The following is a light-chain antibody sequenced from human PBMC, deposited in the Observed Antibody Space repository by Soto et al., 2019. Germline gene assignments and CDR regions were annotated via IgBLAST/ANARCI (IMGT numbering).Light chain of an antibody. V-gene: IGKV2-28*01. CDR2: LGS. CDR1: QSLLHSNGYNY. CDR3: MQALQTPLT. Sequence: DIVMTQSPLSLPVTPGEPASISCRSSQSLLHSNGYNYLDWYLQKPGQSPQLLIYLGSNRASGVTDRLSGSGSGTDFKLKISRVEAEDVGVYYCMQALQTPLTFGGGTKVEIK. J-gene: IGKJ4*01.